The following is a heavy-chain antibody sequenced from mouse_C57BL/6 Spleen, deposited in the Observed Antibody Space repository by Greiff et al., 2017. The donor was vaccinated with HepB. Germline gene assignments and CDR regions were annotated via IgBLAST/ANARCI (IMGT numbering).Heavy chain of an antibody. D-gene: IGHD1-1*01. V-gene: IGHV1-26*01. CDR2: INPNNGGT. CDR1: GYTFTDYY. Sequence: EVQLQQSGPELVKPGASVKISCKASGYTFTDYYMNWVKQSHGKSLEWIGDINPNNGGTSYNQKFKGKATLTVDKSSSTAYMELRSLTSEDSAVYYCARKYGSSGRAMDYWGQGTSVTVSS. CDR3: ARKYGSSGRAMDY. J-gene: IGHJ4*01.